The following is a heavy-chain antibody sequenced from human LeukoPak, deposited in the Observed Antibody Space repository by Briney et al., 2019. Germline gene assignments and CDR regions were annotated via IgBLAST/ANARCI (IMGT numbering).Heavy chain of an antibody. CDR2: ISGSGGNT. V-gene: IGHV3-23*01. CDR3: AGDRRYDSSGYFQH. J-gene: IGHJ1*01. Sequence: GGSLRLSCAASGFTFSIYAMSWVRQAPGKGLEWVSAISGSGGNTYYADSVKGRFNISRDNSKNTLDLQMNSLRAEDTAMYYCAGDRRYDSSGYFQHWGQGTLVAVSS. D-gene: IGHD3-22*01. CDR1: GFTFSIYA.